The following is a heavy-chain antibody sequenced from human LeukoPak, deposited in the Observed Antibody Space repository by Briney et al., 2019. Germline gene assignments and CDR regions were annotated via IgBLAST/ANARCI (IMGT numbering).Heavy chain of an antibody. Sequence: PSYTLSLTCTDSGGCISRHYWSLIRQPPGKGLEWIGYIYYSPTTNYSPSLKGRVSISVDTSKLHSSLKLSSVTAADTAVYYCARDPCFWVLWGQGTLVTVSS. CDR3: ARDPCFWVL. CDR1: GGCISRHY. V-gene: IGHV4-59*11. CDR2: IYYSPTT. J-gene: IGHJ4*02. D-gene: IGHD3-3*01.